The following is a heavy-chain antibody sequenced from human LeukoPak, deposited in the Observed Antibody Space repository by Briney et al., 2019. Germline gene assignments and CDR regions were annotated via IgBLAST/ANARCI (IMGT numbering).Heavy chain of an antibody. Sequence: SETLSLTCTVSGGSISSYYWSWIRQPPGKGLEWIGYIYYSGSTNYNPSLKSRVTISVDTSKNQFSLKLSSVTAADTAVYYCARRRRNSGWYSRGYYFDYWGQGTLVTVSS. V-gene: IGHV4-59*08. CDR1: GGSISSYY. D-gene: IGHD6-19*01. CDR2: IYYSGST. CDR3: ARRRRNSGWYSRGYYFDY. J-gene: IGHJ4*02.